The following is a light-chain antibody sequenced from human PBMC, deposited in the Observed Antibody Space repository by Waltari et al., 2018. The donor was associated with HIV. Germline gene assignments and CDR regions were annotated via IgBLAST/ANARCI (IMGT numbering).Light chain of an antibody. CDR1: SSAVGGYNY. CDR2: DVS. Sequence: QSALTQPASVSGSPGQSITISCTGPSSAVGGYNYVSWYQQHPGKAPKVMIYDVSNRPSGVSNRFSGSKSGNTASLTISGLQAEDEADYYCSSYTSSSSWVFGGGTKLTVL. V-gene: IGLV2-14*03. CDR3: SSYTSSSSWV. J-gene: IGLJ3*02.